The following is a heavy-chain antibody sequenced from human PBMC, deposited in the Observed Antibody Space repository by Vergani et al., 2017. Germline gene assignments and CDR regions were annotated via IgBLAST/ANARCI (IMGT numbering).Heavy chain of an antibody. CDR1: GFTFDDYG. D-gene: IGHD6-19*01. V-gene: IGHV3-20*04. J-gene: IGHJ5*02. CDR2: INWNGGST. CDR3: ARDLPNAIAVAGTGGRWFDP. Sequence: EVQLVESGGGVVRPGGSLRLSCAASGFTFDDYGMSWVRQAPGKGLEWVSGINWNGGSTGYADSVKGRFTISRDNAKNSLYLQMNSLRAEDTALYYCARDLPNAIAVAGTGGRWFDPWGQGTLVTVSS.